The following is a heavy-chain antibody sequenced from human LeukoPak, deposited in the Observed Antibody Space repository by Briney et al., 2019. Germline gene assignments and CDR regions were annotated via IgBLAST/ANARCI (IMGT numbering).Heavy chain of an antibody. V-gene: IGHV4-61*02. CDR2: IYTSGST. J-gene: IGHJ6*03. D-gene: IGHD3-3*01. CDR3: ARVYNYDFWSGYVEDYYYYMDV. CDR1: GGSISSGSYY. Sequence: SETLSLTCTVSGGSISSGSYYWSWIRQPAGKGLEWIGRIYTSGSTNYNPSLKSRVTISVDTSKNQFSLKLSSVTAADTAVYYCARVYNYDFWSGYVEDYYYYMDVWGKGTTVTVSS.